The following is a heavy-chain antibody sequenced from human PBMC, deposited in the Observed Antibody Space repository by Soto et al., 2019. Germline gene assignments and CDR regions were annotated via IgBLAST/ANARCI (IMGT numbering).Heavy chain of an antibody. CDR3: GIVGATSYYYGMDV. CDR1: GGSVSSGSYY. V-gene: IGHV4-61*01. D-gene: IGHD1-26*01. Sequence: QVQLQESGPGLVKPSETLSLTCTVSGGSVSSGSYYWSWIRQPPGKGLEWIGYIYYSGSTNYNPSLKSRVTISVDTSKNQFSLKLSSVTAADTAVYYCGIVGATSYYYGMDVWGQCTTVTVSS. J-gene: IGHJ6*02. CDR2: IYYSGST.